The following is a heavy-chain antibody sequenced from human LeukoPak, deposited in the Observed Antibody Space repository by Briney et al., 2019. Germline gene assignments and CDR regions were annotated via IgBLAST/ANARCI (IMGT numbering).Heavy chain of an antibody. V-gene: IGHV3-23*01. Sequence: GGSLRLSCAASRITFSSYAMSWVRQAPGKGLEWVSVISGSGGSTYYADSVKGRFTVSRDNSKNTLYLQMNSLRVEDTAVYYCAKGSGSYGQDLYYWGQGTLVTVSS. J-gene: IGHJ4*02. CDR2: ISGSGGST. CDR1: RITFSSYA. CDR3: AKGSGSYGQDLYY. D-gene: IGHD3-3*01.